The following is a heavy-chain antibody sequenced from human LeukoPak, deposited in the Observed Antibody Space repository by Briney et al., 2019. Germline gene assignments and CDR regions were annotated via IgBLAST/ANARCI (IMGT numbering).Heavy chain of an antibody. J-gene: IGHJ4*02. CDR1: GFTFSSYA. Sequence: GGSLRLSCAASGFTFSSYAMHWVRQAPGKGLEYVSAISSNGGSTYYANSVKGRFTISRDNAKNSLYLQMNSLRAEDTAVYYCARDVSGYSDFDYWGQGTLVTVSS. CDR3: ARDVSGYSDFDY. V-gene: IGHV3-64*01. D-gene: IGHD5-18*01. CDR2: ISSNGGST.